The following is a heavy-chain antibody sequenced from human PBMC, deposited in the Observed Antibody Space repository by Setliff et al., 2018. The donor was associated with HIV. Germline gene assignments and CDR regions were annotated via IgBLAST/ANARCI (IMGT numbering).Heavy chain of an antibody. CDR3: ARVGASGVASSMDYHYYMDV. CDR2: IYYSGST. J-gene: IGHJ6*03. Sequence: SETLSLTCTVSGGSISSYYWSWIRQPPGKGLEWIGYIYYSGSTNYNPSLKSRVTISVDTSRTQFSLKLRSVTAADTAVYYCARVGASGVASSMDYHYYMDVWGKGTSVTVSS. CDR1: GGSISSYY. V-gene: IGHV4-59*12. D-gene: IGHD2-2*01.